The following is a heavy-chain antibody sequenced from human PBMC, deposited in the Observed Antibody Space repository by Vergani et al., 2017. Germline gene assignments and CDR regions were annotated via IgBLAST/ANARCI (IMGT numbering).Heavy chain of an antibody. CDR2: MNPNSGTT. CDR3: ARSTDYPDDYVWCDYCRRTLDV. V-gene: IGHV1-8*01. J-gene: IGHJ6*03. D-gene: IGHD4/OR15-4a*01. Sequence: QVQLVQSGAEVKKPGASVKVSCRAPGYSFSSYDISWVRQATGQGLEWMGWMNPNSGTTGYAQKFQGRVTMTRNTSINTAYMELSRLSFEDAAVYYCARSTDYPDDYVWCDYCRRTLDVWGKGTTVTVS. CDR1: GYSFSSYD.